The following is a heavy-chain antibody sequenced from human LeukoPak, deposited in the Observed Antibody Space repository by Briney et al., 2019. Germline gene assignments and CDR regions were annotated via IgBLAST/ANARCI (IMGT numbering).Heavy chain of an antibody. J-gene: IGHJ4*02. CDR2: ISSSSSYI. Sequence: GGSLRLSCAASGFTFSSYSMNWVRQAPGKGLEWVSSISSSSSYIYYADSVKGRFTISRDNAKNSLYLQMNSLGAEDTAVYYCARATGYSYGYSDYWGQGTLVTVSS. CDR3: ARATGYSYGYSDY. V-gene: IGHV3-21*01. CDR1: GFTFSSYS. D-gene: IGHD5-18*01.